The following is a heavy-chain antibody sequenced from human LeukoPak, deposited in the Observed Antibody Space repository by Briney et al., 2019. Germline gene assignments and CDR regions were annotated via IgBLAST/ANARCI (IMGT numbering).Heavy chain of an antibody. V-gene: IGHV4-59*11. Sequence: SETLSLTRTVSGASISGHYLTWLRQPPGKGLEWIGYISYIGSTNYNPSLKSRVTISVDTSKNQFSLKLRSVTAADTAVYYCARDQISINALDMWGQGTMVTVSS. J-gene: IGHJ3*02. CDR3: ARDQISINALDM. CDR2: ISYIGST. CDR1: GASISGHY. D-gene: IGHD1-14*01.